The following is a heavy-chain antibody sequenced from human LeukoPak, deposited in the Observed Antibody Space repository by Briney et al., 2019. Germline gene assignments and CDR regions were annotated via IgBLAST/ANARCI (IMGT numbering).Heavy chain of an antibody. D-gene: IGHD3-22*01. J-gene: IGHJ4*02. CDR1: GGSISSGGYY. CDR2: IYYSGST. Sequence: PSETLSLTCTVSGGSISSGGYYWSWIRQHPGKGLEWIGYIYYSGSTYYNPSLKSRVTISVDTSKNQFSLKLSSVTAAEPAVYFCAXGTRDYDSSDWGQGTLVTVSS. V-gene: IGHV4-31*03. CDR3: AXGTRDYDSSD.